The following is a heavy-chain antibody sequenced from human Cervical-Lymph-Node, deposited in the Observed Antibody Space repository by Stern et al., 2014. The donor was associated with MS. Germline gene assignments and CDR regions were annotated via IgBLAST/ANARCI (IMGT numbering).Heavy chain of an antibody. Sequence: EVQLEESGGNLVQPGGSLRLSCAASGFPFSAAWMAWVRQAPGKGLEWLGNIKGDGSHKNYADSGKGRFTFSRDNGQNSLYLQMNSVRAEDTGVYYCTRDIVCNTFDYWGQGTLVTVSS. V-gene: IGHV3-7*01. D-gene: IGHD3-16*02. J-gene: IGHJ4*02. CDR3: TRDIVCNTFDY. CDR1: GFPFSAAW. CDR2: IKGDGSHK.